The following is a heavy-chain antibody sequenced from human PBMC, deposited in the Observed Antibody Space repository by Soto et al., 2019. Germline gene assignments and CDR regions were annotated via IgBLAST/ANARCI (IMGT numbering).Heavy chain of an antibody. D-gene: IGHD4-17*01. J-gene: IGHJ4*02. CDR1: GFTFSSYS. CDR2: ISSSSSYI. Sequence: EVQLVESGGGLVKPGGSLRLSCAASGFTFSSYSMNWVRQAPGKGLEWVSSISSSSSYIYYADSVKGRFTISRDNAKNSLYLQMNSLRAEDTAVYYCARERAHKYDHGDYVIDYWGQGTLVTVSS. CDR3: ARERAHKYDHGDYVIDY. V-gene: IGHV3-21*01.